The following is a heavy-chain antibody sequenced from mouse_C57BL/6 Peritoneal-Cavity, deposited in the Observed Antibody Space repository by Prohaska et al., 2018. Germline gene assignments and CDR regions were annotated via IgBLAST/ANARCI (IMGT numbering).Heavy chain of an antibody. CDR2: IYPSERET. CDR1: GYTFTSYW. V-gene: IGHV1-61*01. J-gene: IGHJ4*01. D-gene: IGHD2-1*01. Sequence: QVQLQQPGAELVRPGSSVKLSCKASGYTFTSYWLDWVKQRPGQGLEWIGNIYPSERETHYNQKVKDKATLTVDKSSSTAYMQRSSLTSEDSAVYDGDGNYEAMDYWGQGTSVTVSS. CDR3: DGNYEAMDY.